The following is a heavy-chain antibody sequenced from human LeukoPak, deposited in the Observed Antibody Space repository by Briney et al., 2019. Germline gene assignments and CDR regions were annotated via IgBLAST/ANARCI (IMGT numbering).Heavy chain of an antibody. J-gene: IGHJ4*02. CDR2: INPNNGNP. CDR3: AKEGSGSSLEY. D-gene: IGHD6-6*01. Sequence: ASVKVSCKASGYTFTNSGLNWVRQAPGQGLEWMGWINPNNGNPTYAQGFAGRFVFSLDTSVSTTYLQISSLKAEDAAMYYCAKEGSGSSLEYWGQGTLVTVSS. V-gene: IGHV7-4-1*02. CDR1: GYTFTNSG.